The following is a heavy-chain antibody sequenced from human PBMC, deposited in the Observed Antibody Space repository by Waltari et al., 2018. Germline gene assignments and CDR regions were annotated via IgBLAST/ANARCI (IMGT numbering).Heavy chain of an antibody. CDR2: IYYSGST. J-gene: IGHJ5*02. Sequence: QVQLQESGPGVVKPSETLSLTCTVSVGSISSYYWSWIRQPPGKGLEWIGYIYYSGSTNYNPSLKSRVTISVDTSKNQFSLKLISVTAADTAVYYCARDDPFRWFDPWGQGTLVTVSS. D-gene: IGHD3-10*01. V-gene: IGHV4-59*01. CDR3: ARDDPFRWFDP. CDR1: VGSISSYY.